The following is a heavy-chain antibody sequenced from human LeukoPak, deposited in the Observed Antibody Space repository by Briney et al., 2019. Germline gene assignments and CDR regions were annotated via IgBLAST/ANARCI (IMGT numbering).Heavy chain of an antibody. CDR2: ISAYNGNT. V-gene: IGHV1-18*01. CDR1: GYTFTSYG. CDR3: ARGVTIFGVGYYYYGMDV. Sequence: ASVKVSCKASGYTFTSYGISWVRQAPGQGLERMGWISAYNGNTNYAQKLQGRVTMTTDTSTSTAYMELRSLRSDDTAVYYCARGVTIFGVGYYYYGMDVWGQGTTVTVSS. J-gene: IGHJ6*02. D-gene: IGHD3-3*01.